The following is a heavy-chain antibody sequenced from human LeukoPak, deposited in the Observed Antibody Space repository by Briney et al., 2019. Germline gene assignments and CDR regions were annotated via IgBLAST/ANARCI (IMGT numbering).Heavy chain of an antibody. CDR2: INPNSGGT. D-gene: IGHD3-22*01. V-gene: IGHV1-2*02. CDR3: ARAHKGSYYDSSGYYDYFDY. J-gene: IGHJ4*02. CDR1: GYTFTGYY. Sequence: ASVKVSCTASGYTFTGYYMHWVRQAPGQGLEWMGWINPNSGGTNYAQKFQGRVTMTRDTSISTAYMELSRLRSDDTAVYYCARAHKGSYYDSSGYYDYFDYWGQGTLVTVSS.